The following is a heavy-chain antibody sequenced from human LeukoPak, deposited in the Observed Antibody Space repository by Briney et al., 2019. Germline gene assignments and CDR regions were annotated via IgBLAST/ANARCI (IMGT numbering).Heavy chain of an antibody. Sequence: SETLSLTCAVSGGPFSGYSWNWIRQPPGKGLEWIGEINHSGSTNYNPSLKSRVTISVDTSKNQFSLKLSSVTAADTAVYYCTSFTHIVVVTAIHGGGYFDYWGQGTLVTVSS. CDR1: GGPFSGYS. J-gene: IGHJ4*02. V-gene: IGHV4-34*01. D-gene: IGHD2-21*02. CDR3: TSFTHIVVVTAIHGGGYFDY. CDR2: INHSGST.